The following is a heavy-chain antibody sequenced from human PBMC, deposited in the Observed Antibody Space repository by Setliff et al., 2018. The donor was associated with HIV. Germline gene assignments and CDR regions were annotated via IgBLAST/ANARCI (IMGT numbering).Heavy chain of an antibody. CDR1: GGPISSMTDY. J-gene: IGHJ6*03. CDR3: ALTGHRLLRGYMDV. V-gene: IGHV4-39*02. Sequence: SETLSLTCSVSGGPISSMTDYWGWIRQPPGKGLEWVGSMYHSGSTYYNPSLKSRVAMSIDTSRNHFSLKLTSVTAADTAVYYCALTGHRLLRGYMDVWGKGTTVTVSS. CDR2: MYHSGST. D-gene: IGHD2-15*01.